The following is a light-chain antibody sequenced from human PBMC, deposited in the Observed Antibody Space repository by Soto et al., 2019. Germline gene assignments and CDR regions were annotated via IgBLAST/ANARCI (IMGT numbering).Light chain of an antibody. CDR1: QTVASN. Sequence: EIVMTQSPASLSVSPGDGATLSCRASQTVASNLAWYQQKPGQGPRLLIHGASTRAAGVPARFRGSGSGTDFTLTISSLQSEDFAVYFCQQYHNWPPQYTFGQGTKLQI. CDR3: QQYHNWPPQYT. CDR2: GAS. V-gene: IGKV3-15*01. J-gene: IGKJ2*01.